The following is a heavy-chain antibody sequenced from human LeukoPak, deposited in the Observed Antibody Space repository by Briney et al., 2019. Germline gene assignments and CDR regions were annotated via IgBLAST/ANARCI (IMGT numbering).Heavy chain of an antibody. Sequence: WXWVRQHXGRGLEXVGYIYYSGSTYYNPSLKSRVTISVDTSKNQFSLKLSSVTAADTAVYYCARDRVDSSGYSYYYYYYGMDVWGQGTTVTVSS. J-gene: IGHJ6*02. CDR3: ARDRVDSSGYSYYYYYYGMDV. D-gene: IGHD3-22*01. V-gene: IGHV4-31*02. CDR2: IYYSGST.